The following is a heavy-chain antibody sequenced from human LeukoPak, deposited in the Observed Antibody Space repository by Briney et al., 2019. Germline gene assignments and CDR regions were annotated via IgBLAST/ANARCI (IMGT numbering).Heavy chain of an antibody. V-gene: IGHV4-39*01. CDR1: GGSVHSYDHY. Sequence: SETLSLTRTVSGGSVHSYDHYWAWIRQPPGKGLEWMGTIYSSGTTSYNPSLKSRVTISVDTSSNHFYLNLISVTAADTALYYCARQPHSYGPDYYYYYMDLWGTGTTVTVSS. D-gene: IGHD5-18*01. CDR3: ARQPHSYGPDYYYYYMDL. CDR2: IYSSGTT. J-gene: IGHJ6*03.